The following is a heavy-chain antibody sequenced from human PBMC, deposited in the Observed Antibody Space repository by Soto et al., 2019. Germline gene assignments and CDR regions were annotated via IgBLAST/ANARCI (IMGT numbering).Heavy chain of an antibody. CDR1: GGSISGSSYY. CDR2: IYYSGST. V-gene: IGHV4-39*01. Sequence: QLQLQESGPGLVKPSETLSLTCTVSGGSISGSSYYWGWIRQPPGKGLEWIGSIYYSGSTYYNPSLKSRVTISVDTSKNQFSLKLSSVTAADTAVYYCARHVAGYSSGLDYWGQGTLVTVSS. CDR3: ARHVAGYSSGLDY. J-gene: IGHJ4*02. D-gene: IGHD6-19*01.